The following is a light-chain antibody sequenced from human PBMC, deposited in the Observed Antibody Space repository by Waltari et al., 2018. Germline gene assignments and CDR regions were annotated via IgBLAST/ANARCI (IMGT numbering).Light chain of an antibody. V-gene: IGLV1-44*01. CDR3: AAWDDSLNGQV. CDR1: SSNMGSNT. J-gene: IGLJ3*02. CDR2: NDN. Sequence: QSVLTQPPSASGTPGPRVTISCAGCSSNMGSNTVNWYQHLPGPAPKRLIYNDNQRPSGVPDRFSGSKSGTSASLAISGLQSEDEVDYYCAAWDDSLNGQVFGGGTKLTVL.